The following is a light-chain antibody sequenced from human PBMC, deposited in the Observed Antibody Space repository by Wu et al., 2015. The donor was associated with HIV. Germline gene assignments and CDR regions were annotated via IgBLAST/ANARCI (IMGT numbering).Light chain of an antibody. CDR3: QQGNSFPHT. Sequence: DIQMTQSPSSVSASVGDRVIITCRASQRISNWLGWYQQKPGEAPHLLIYATSRLESGVPSRFSGSGSGTDFTLTINNLQPEDFATYYCQQGNSFPHTFGQGTKVEI. CDR1: QRISNW. V-gene: IGKV1-12*01. CDR2: ATS. J-gene: IGKJ1*01.